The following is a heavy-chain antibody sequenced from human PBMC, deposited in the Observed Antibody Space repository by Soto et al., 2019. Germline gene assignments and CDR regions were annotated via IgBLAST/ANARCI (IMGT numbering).Heavy chain of an antibody. D-gene: IGHD3-10*01. CDR2: INHSGST. J-gene: IGHJ4*02. V-gene: IGHV4-34*01. Sequence: LETLCLTCAVYGGSFSGFYWSWIRQPPGKGLEWIGEINHSGSTNYNPSLKSRVTISVDTSKNQFSLKLSSVTAADTAVYYYARTAGSGSYSKAIDYWGQGTLVTVSS. CDR3: ARTAGSGSYSKAIDY. CDR1: GGSFSGFY.